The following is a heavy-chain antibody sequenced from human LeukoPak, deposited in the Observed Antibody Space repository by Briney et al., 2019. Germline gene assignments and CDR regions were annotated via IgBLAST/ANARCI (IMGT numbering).Heavy chain of an antibody. J-gene: IGHJ3*02. CDR3: ARDKAAGYRDAFDI. Sequence: ASVKVSCKASGYTFTGYYMHWVRQAPGQGLEWMGRINPNSGGTNYAQKLQGRVTMTTDTSTSTAYMELRSLRSDDTAVYYCARDKAAGYRDAFDIWGQGTMVTVSS. V-gene: IGHV1-2*06. CDR1: GYTFTGYY. CDR2: INPNSGGT. D-gene: IGHD6-13*01.